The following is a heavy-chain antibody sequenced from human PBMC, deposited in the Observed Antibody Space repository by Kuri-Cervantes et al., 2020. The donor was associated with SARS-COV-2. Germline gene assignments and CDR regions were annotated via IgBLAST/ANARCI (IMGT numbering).Heavy chain of an antibody. CDR2: INSDGSST. CDR3: ARFGGSYRGWFDY. J-gene: IGHJ4*02. V-gene: IGHV3-74*01. Sequence: ETLSLTCAASGFTFSSYWMHWVRQAPGKGLVWVSRINSDGSSTSYADSVKGRFTISRDNSKNTLYLQMNSLRAEDTAVYYCARFGGSYRGWFDYWGQGTLVTVSS. D-gene: IGHD1-26*01. CDR1: GFTFSSYW.